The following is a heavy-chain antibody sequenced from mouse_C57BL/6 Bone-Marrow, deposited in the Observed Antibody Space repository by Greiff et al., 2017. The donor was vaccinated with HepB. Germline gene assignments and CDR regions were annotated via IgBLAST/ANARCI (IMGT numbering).Heavy chain of an antibody. Sequence: QVQLQQSGPELVKPGASVKTSCKASGYAFSSSWMNWVKQRPGKGLEWIGRIYPGDGDTNYNGKFKGKATLTADKSSSTAYMQLSSLTSEDSAVYFCARQGTTVVDWYFDVWGTGTTVTVSS. V-gene: IGHV1-82*01. CDR1: GYAFSSSW. CDR2: IYPGDGDT. D-gene: IGHD1-1*01. J-gene: IGHJ1*03. CDR3: ARQGTTVVDWYFDV.